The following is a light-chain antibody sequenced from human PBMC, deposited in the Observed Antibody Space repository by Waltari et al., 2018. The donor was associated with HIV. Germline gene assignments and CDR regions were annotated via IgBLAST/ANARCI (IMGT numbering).Light chain of an antibody. CDR1: QSVASNF. CDR2: DTA. Sequence: EIVLTQSPGTLSLSSGERATLSCRASQSVASNFLAWYPHIPGQSPRLLIYDTARRATGIPDRFSGSGSGTDFTLTIGRLEPEDFAVYYCQQYYRSVTFGQGTRLETK. J-gene: IGKJ5*01. CDR3: QQYYRSVT. V-gene: IGKV3-20*01.